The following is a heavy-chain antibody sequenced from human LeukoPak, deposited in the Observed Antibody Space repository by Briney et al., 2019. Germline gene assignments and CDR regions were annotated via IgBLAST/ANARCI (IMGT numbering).Heavy chain of an antibody. D-gene: IGHD3-3*01. CDR2: IYTSGST. CDR3: AREGNYDFWSGYPFTGFDY. V-gene: IGHV4-4*07. J-gene: IGHJ4*02. CDR1: GGSISSYY. Sequence: PSETLSLTCAVYGGSISSYYWSWIRQPAGKGLEWIGRIYTSGSTNYNPSLKSRVTMSVDTSKNQFSLKLSSVTAADTAVYYCAREGNYDFWSGYPFTGFDYWGQGTLVTVSS.